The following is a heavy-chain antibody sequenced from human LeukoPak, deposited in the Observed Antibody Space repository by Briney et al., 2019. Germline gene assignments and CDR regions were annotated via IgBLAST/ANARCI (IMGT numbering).Heavy chain of an antibody. V-gene: IGHV4-59*01. CDR1: GGSISSYY. CDR3: ARAELGTLFDY. CDR2: IYYSGST. Sequence: SETLSLTCTVSGGSISSYYWSWIRQPPGKGLEWIGYIYYSGSTNYNPSLKSRVTISVDTSKNQFSLKLSSVTAADTAVYYCARAELGTLFDYWGQGTLATVSS. J-gene: IGHJ4*02. D-gene: IGHD7-27*01.